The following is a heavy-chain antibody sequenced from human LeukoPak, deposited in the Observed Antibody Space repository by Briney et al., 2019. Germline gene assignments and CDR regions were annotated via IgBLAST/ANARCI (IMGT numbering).Heavy chain of an antibody. CDR1: GFTFSSYA. CDR3: AKGKKGSAITMIVVVRNAEYFQH. J-gene: IGHJ1*01. CDR2: IRGTDGST. V-gene: IGHV3-23*01. Sequence: PGGSLRLSCAASGFTFSSYAMSWVRQAPGKGLEWVSVIRGTDGSTYYADSVKGRFTISSDNSRNTLYLQMNNLRAEDTAVYYCAKGKKGSAITMIVVVRNAEYFQHWGQGTLVTVSS. D-gene: IGHD3-22*01.